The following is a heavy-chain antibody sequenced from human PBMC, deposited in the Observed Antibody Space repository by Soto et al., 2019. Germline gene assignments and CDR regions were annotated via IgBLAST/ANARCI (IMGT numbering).Heavy chain of an antibody. D-gene: IGHD2-2*01. J-gene: IGHJ3*02. Sequence: QLQLQESGPGLVKPSETLSLTCTVSGGSISSSSYYWGWIRQPPGKGLEWIGSIYYSGSTYYNPSLTRRATISVDTSKNQFSLKLSAVNAADTAVYYCARHGVVPDAPQANDAFDIWGQGTMGTVSS. CDR3: ARHGVVPDAPQANDAFDI. CDR2: IYYSGST. V-gene: IGHV4-39*01. CDR1: GGSISSSSYY.